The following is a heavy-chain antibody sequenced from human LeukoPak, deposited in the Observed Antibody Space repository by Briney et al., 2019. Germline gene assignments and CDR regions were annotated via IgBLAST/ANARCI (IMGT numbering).Heavy chain of an antibody. J-gene: IGHJ6*03. CDR3: ARGPSSVVVTAILDYYYYMDV. CDR1: GYTFTSYD. V-gene: IGHV1-8*03. CDR2: MNPNSGNT. D-gene: IGHD2-21*02. Sequence: GASVKVSCKASGYTFTSYDINWVRQATGQGLEWMGWMNPNSGNTGYAQKFQGRVTITRNTSISTAYMELSSLRSEDTAVYYCARGPSSVVVTAILDYYYYMDVWGKGTTVTVSS.